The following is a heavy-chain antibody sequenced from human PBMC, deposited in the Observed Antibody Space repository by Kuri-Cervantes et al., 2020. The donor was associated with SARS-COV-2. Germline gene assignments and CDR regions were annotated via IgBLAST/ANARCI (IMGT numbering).Heavy chain of an antibody. V-gene: IGHV4-61*02. J-gene: IGHJ2*01. CDR3: AREPPGWLRNSGENWYFDL. CDR1: GDSISSGSYY. CDR2: IYTSGST. Sequence: SCIVSGDSISSGSYYWSWIRQPAGKGLEWIGRIYTSGSTTYNPSLQSRVSMSLDTSKNQFSLKLSSVTAADTAVYYCAREPPGWLRNSGENWYFDLWGRGTLVTVSS. D-gene: IGHD5-12*01.